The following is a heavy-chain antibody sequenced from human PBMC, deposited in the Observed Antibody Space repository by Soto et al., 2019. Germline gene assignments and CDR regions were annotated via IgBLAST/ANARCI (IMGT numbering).Heavy chain of an antibody. CDR3: ATAEVDY. V-gene: IGHV3-74*01. CDR1: GFNFGNNW. Sequence: SLRLSCAASGFNFGNNWMHWVRQAPGKGLEWVSRMNSDGRTTNYADSVKGRFTVSRDNAKNTLYLQMNSLRAEDTAVYYCATAEVDYWRPGTLVTVSS. CDR2: MNSDGRTT. J-gene: IGHJ4*02.